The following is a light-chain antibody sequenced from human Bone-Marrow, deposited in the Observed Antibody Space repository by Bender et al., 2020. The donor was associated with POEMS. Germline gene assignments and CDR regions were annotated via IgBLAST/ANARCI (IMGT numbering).Light chain of an antibody. CDR3: SSFAGGHNLI. CDR2: NTD. Sequence: QAVVTQEPSLTVSPGGTVTLTCGFSTGDVTSGHYPYWFQQRPGQAPRTLIYNTDNRHSWTPARFSGSLLGGKAALTLSGAQPEDEADYYCSSFAGGHNLIFGGGTKLTVL. J-gene: IGLJ2*01. V-gene: IGLV7-46*01. CDR1: TGDVTSGHY.